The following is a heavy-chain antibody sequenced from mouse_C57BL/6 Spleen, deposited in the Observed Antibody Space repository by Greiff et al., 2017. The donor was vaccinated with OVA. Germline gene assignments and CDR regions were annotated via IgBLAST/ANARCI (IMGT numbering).Heavy chain of an antibody. J-gene: IGHJ4*01. D-gene: IGHD1-1*01. CDR1: GYAFSSSW. CDR3: ARSHYGSSPHYAMDY. Sequence: QVQLQQSGPELVKPGASVKISCKASGYAFSSSWMNWVKQRPGKGLEWIGRIYPGDGDTNYNGKFKGKATLTADKSSSTAYMQLSSLTSEDSAVYFGARSHYGSSPHYAMDYWGQGTSVTVSS. CDR2: IYPGDGDT. V-gene: IGHV1-82*01.